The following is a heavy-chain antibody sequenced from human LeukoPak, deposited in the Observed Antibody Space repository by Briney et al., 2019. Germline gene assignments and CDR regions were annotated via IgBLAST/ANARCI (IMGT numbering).Heavy chain of an antibody. J-gene: IGHJ6*03. CDR1: GFTFGDYA. CDR3: AKDGGFGELGLYYYYMDV. CDR2: IRSKAYGGTT. Sequence: PGGSLRLSCTASGFTFGDYAMNWFRQAPGKGLEWVGFIRSKAYGGTTEYAASVKGRFTISRDDSKTIAYLQMNSLKTEDTAVYYCAKDGGFGELGLYYYYMDVWGKGTTVTISS. V-gene: IGHV3-49*03. D-gene: IGHD3-10*01.